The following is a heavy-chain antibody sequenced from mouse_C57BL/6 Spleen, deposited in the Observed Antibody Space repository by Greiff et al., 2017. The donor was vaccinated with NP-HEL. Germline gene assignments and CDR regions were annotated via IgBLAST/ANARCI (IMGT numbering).Heavy chain of an antibody. V-gene: IGHV14-4*01. CDR3: TTGDGSSYDAMDY. Sequence: VQLKESGAELVRPGASVKLSCTASGFNIKDDYMHWVKQRPEQGLEWIGWIDPENGDTEYASKFQGKATITADTSSNTAYLQLSSLTSEDTAVYYCTTGDGSSYDAMDYWGQGTSVTVSS. D-gene: IGHD1-1*01. J-gene: IGHJ4*01. CDR1: GFNIKDDY. CDR2: IDPENGDT.